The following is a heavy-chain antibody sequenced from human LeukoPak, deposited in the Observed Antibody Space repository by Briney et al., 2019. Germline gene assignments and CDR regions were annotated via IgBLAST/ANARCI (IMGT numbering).Heavy chain of an antibody. V-gene: IGHV3-23*01. D-gene: IGHD2-2*01. CDR3: AKVTWCSASCADA. J-gene: IGHJ4*02. Sequence: GGSLRLSCAASGFIFGNDDMNWVRQAPGKGLEWGSGISGDADRTHYAGSVKGRFTISRDNSKNTLSLQMNSLRAEDTAVYYCAKVTWCSASCADAWRQGTLVTVSS. CDR2: ISGDADRT. CDR1: GFIFGNDD.